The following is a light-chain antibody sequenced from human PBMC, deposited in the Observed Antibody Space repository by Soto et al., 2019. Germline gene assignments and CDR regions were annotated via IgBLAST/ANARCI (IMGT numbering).Light chain of an antibody. CDR1: QSVSSSY. J-gene: IGKJ4*01. V-gene: IGKV3-20*01. Sequence: EIVLTQSPGTLYLSPGERATLSCRASQSVSSSYLAGYQQKPGQAPRLLIYGASSRATGIPDRFSVSGAGTDFPLTISRLEPEDFGVYYCQQYGSSPLTVGGGTKVEIK. CDR2: GAS. CDR3: QQYGSSPLT.